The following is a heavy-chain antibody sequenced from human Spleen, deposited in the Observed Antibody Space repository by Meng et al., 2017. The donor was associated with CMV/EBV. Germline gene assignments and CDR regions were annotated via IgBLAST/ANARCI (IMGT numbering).Heavy chain of an antibody. V-gene: IGHV1-18*01. CDR3: ARMADRDCLTTRCYNWFDP. J-gene: IGHJ5*02. CDR1: GYTFSSYG. Sequence: ASVKVSCKASGYTFSSYGVSWVRQAPGQGLEWMGWIGAHSHNTHYAQKLQGRLIITTDTSTDTAYMELRSLRSDDTAVYYCARMADRDCLTTRCYNWFDPWGQGTLVTVSS. D-gene: IGHD2-2*01. CDR2: IGAHSHNT.